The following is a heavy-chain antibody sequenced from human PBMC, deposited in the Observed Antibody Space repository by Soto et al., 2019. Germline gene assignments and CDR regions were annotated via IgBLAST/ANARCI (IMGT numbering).Heavy chain of an antibody. J-gene: IGHJ6*02. Sequence: ASVKVSCKTSGFIFINYAVSWVRQAPGQGLEWMGWINPNSGGTNYAQKFQGWVTMTRDTSISTAYMELSRLRSDDTAVYYCARTYYYGSGSYSPDYYYGMDVWGQGTTVTVSS. V-gene: IGHV1-2*04. CDR3: ARTYYYGSGSYSPDYYYGMDV. CDR1: GFIFINYA. CDR2: INPNSGGT. D-gene: IGHD3-10*01.